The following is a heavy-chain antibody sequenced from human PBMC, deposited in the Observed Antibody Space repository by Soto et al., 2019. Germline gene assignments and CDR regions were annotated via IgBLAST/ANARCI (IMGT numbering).Heavy chain of an antibody. CDR2: IDSIGST. CDR1: GFSLSTYS. Sequence: EVQLVESGGGLVQPGGSLRLSCAASGFSLSTYSIHWVRQAPGKGLEYVSAIDSIGSTYYSNSARGRFNISRDTSKNIVYLQMGGLTTEDMGVYYCARRRDGNCYVGYVYWGRGTLVTVSS. D-gene: IGHD2-15*01. CDR3: ARRRDGNCYVGYVY. J-gene: IGHJ4*02. V-gene: IGHV3-64*01.